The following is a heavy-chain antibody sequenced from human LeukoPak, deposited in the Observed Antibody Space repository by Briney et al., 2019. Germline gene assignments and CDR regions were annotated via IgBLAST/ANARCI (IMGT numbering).Heavy chain of an antibody. Sequence: KPSETLSLTCTVSGGSISSYYWSWIRQPPGKGLEWIGYIYYSGSTNYNPSLKSRVTISVDTSKNQFPLKLSSVTAADTAVYYCARQTSCSSTSCYVRAFDIWGQGTMVTVSS. J-gene: IGHJ3*02. V-gene: IGHV4-59*08. CDR1: GGSISSYY. D-gene: IGHD2-2*01. CDR3: ARQTSCSSTSCYVRAFDI. CDR2: IYYSGST.